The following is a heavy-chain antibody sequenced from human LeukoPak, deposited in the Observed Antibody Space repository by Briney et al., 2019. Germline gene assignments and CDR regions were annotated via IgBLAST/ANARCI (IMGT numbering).Heavy chain of an antibody. Sequence: SETLSLTCAVYEWSFSGYYWSWIRQPPGKGLEWIGEINHSGSTNYNPSLKSRVTISVDTSKNQFSLKLSSVTAADTAVYYCARGSVIVVVTANMGAYYFDYWGQGTLVTVSS. J-gene: IGHJ4*02. CDR2: INHSGST. CDR3: ARGSVIVVVTANMGAYYFDY. CDR1: EWSFSGYY. V-gene: IGHV4-34*01. D-gene: IGHD2-21*02.